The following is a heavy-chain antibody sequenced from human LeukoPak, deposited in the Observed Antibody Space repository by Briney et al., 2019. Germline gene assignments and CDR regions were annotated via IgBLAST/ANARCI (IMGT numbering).Heavy chain of an antibody. CDR1: GGSISSYY. Sequence: PSETLSLTCTVSGGSISSYYWSWIRQPPGKGLEWIGYIYYSGSTNYNPSLKSRVTISVDTSKNQFSLKLSPVTAADTAVYYCARLGDTAMAGDYWGQGTLVTVSS. V-gene: IGHV4-59*08. CDR2: IYYSGST. D-gene: IGHD5-18*01. J-gene: IGHJ4*02. CDR3: ARLGDTAMAGDY.